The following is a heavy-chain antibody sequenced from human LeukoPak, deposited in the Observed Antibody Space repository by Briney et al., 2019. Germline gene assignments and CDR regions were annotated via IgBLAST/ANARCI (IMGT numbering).Heavy chain of an antibody. CDR3: ARDRGLDIAAAGKFRHYYYYMDI. D-gene: IGHD6-13*01. Sequence: GASVNVSCKASGYTFTGYYMHLVRQAPGQGLEWMGWINPNSCGTNYAQKFQGRVTMTRETSISTAYMELSRLRSDDTGVYYCARDRGLDIAAAGKFRHYYYYMDIWGKGTTVTVFS. CDR2: INPNSCGT. CDR1: GYTFTGYY. J-gene: IGHJ6*03. V-gene: IGHV1-2*02.